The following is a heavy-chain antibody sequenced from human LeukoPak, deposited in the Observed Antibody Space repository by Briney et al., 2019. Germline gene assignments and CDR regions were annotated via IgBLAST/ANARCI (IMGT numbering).Heavy chain of an antibody. CDR3: ARVGDLGAFDI. J-gene: IGHJ3*02. V-gene: IGHV4-59*01. CDR2: IYYSGST. Sequence: SETLSLTCTVSGGSISSYYWSWLRQPPGKGLEWIGYIYYSGSTNYNPSLKSRVTISVDTSKNQFSLKLSSVTAADTAVYYCARVGDLGAFDIWGQETMVTVSS. D-gene: IGHD7-27*01. CDR1: GGSISSYY.